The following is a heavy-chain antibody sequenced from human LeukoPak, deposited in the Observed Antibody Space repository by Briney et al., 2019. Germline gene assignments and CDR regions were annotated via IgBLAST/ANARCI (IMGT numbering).Heavy chain of an antibody. CDR3: ARDSPTPLYSSGWYVFDY. CDR1: GYTFTSYG. Sequence: ASVKVSCKASGYTFTSYGISWVRQAPGQGLEWMGWISAYNGNTNYAQKLQGRVTMTTDTSTSTAYMELRSLRSDDTAVYYCARDSPTPLYSSGWYVFDYWGQGTLVTVSS. D-gene: IGHD6-19*01. CDR2: ISAYNGNT. J-gene: IGHJ4*02. V-gene: IGHV1-18*01.